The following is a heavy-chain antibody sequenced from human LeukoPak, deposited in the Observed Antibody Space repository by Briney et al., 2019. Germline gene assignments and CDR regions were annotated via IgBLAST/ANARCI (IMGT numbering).Heavy chain of an antibody. CDR1: GFTFSSYE. CDR2: ISYLSSHV. CDR3: GRAFPPLRTSSAGDL. Sequence: GGSLRLSCAASGFTFSSYEMNWVRQAPGKGLEWVSSISYLSSHVYYGDSVKGRFSISRDNAKNSLYLQMNSLGAEDTAIYYCGRAFPPLRTSSAGDLWGQGILVTVSS. V-gene: IGHV3-21*01. D-gene: IGHD3-16*01. J-gene: IGHJ4*02.